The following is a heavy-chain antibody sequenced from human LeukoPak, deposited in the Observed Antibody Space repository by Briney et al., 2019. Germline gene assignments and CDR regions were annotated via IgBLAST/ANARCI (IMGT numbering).Heavy chain of an antibody. V-gene: IGHV4-59*01. D-gene: IGHD3-10*01. CDR1: GGSISSYY. CDR3: ARGGYYGSGNDFRFDP. CDR2: IHYTGST. Sequence: SETLSLTCTVSGGSISSYYWNWIRQPPGKGLEWIGYIHYTGSTNYNPSLKSRVTISVDTSKSQFSLKLSSVTAADTAIYYCARGGYYGSGNDFRFDPWGQGTLVTVSS. J-gene: IGHJ5*02.